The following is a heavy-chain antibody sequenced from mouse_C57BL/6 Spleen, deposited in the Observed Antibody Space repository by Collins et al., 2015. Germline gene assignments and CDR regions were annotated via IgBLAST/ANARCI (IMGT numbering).Heavy chain of an antibody. CDR3: GLLLLYYAMDY. V-gene: IGHV1-22*01. D-gene: IGHD1-1*01. CDR2: INPNNGGT. CDR1: GYTFTDYN. J-gene: IGHJ4*01. Sequence: EVQLQQSGPELVKPGASVKMSCKASGYTFTDYNMHWVKQSHGKSLEWIGYINPNNGGTSYNQKFKGKATLTVNKSSSTAYMELRSLTSEDSTVYYCGLLLLYYAMDYWGQGTSVTVSS.